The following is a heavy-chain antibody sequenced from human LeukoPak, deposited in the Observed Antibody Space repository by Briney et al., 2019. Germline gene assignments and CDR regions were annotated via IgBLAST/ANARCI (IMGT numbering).Heavy chain of an antibody. V-gene: IGHV4-34*01. Sequence: SETLSLTCAVYGGSFSGYYWSWIRQPPGKGLEWIGEINHSGSTNYNPSLKSRVTISVDTSKNQFSLKLSSVTAADTAVYYCARGGSGWLQTRFPEDYWGQGTLVTVSS. CDR1: GGSFSGYY. J-gene: IGHJ4*02. CDR3: ARGGSGWLQTRFPEDY. D-gene: IGHD6-19*01. CDR2: INHSGST.